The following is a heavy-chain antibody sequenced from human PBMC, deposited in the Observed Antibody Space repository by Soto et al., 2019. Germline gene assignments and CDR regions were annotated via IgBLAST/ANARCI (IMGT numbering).Heavy chain of an antibody. Sequence: GGSLRLSCSASGFTFTSSALHWVRQAPGKGLEYVSSISTSGGSTDYADFVKGRFTISGDNSKNTLYLQMSSLRVDDSAVYYCVQGGRFTSGWWGGALDIWGQGTVVTVSS. CDR3: VQGGRFTSGWWGGALDI. CDR2: ISTSGGST. J-gene: IGHJ3*02. CDR1: GFTFTSSA. D-gene: IGHD6-19*01. V-gene: IGHV3-64D*06.